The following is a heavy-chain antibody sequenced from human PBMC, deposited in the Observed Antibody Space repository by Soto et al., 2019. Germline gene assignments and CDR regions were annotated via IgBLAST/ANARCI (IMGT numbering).Heavy chain of an antibody. Sequence: EVQLLESGGDLVQPGGSLRLSCAASGFTFSSYAMSWVRQAPRKGLEWVSGISNSGGGTYYADSVKGRFTISRDNSKNTLYLQMNSLIAEDTAVYYCVKDLHFDFWSSYYGEGYWGQGALVTVSS. V-gene: IGHV3-23*01. CDR1: GFTFSSYA. CDR3: VKDLHFDFWSSYYGEGY. CDR2: ISNSGGGT. J-gene: IGHJ4*02. D-gene: IGHD3-3*01.